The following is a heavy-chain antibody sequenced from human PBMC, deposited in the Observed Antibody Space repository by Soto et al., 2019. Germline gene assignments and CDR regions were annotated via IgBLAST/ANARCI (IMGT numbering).Heavy chain of an antibody. CDR3: AHRPDDSGYFDY. Sequence: GSGPTLVNPTQTLTLTCTFSGFSLSTSGMCVSWIRQPPGKALEWLALIDSDDDRYYSTSLKSRLTISKDTSKNQVFLTVTNTDPVDTATSYCAHRPDDSGYFDYWGQGALVTVSS. J-gene: IGHJ4*02. CDR2: IDSDDDR. V-gene: IGHV2-70*12. CDR1: GFSLSTSGMC. D-gene: IGHD3-22*01.